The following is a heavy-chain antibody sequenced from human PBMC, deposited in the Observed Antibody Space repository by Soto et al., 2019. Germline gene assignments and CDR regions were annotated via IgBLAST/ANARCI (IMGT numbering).Heavy chain of an antibody. V-gene: IGHV3-30-3*01. D-gene: IGHD2-15*01. CDR2: ISYDGSNK. CDR1: GFTFSSYA. J-gene: IGHJ6*02. CDR3: ARWSYLLRGSGKYGMEV. Sequence: GESLRLSCAASGFTFSSYAMQWVRQAPGKGLEWVAVISYDGSNKYYADSVKGRFTISRDNSKNTLYLQMNSLRAEDTAVYYCARWSYLLRGSGKYGMEVWGQGTTVTVSS.